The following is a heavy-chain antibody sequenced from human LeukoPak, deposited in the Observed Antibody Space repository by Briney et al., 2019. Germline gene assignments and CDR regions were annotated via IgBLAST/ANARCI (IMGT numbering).Heavy chain of an antibody. V-gene: IGHV1-69*04. CDR1: GGTSSSYA. CDR2: IIPILGIA. D-gene: IGHD4-11*01. Sequence: ASVKVSCKASGGTSSSYAISWVRQAPGQGLEWMGRIIPILGIANYAQKFQGRVTITADKSTSTAYMELSSLRSEDTAVYYCARDKGYSNYVALYYYYGMDVWGQGTTVTVSS. J-gene: IGHJ6*02. CDR3: ARDKGYSNYVALYYYYGMDV.